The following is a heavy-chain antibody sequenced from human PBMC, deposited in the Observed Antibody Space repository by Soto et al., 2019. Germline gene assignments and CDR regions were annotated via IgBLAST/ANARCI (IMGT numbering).Heavy chain of an antibody. CDR3: ASTGNTIFGVAKGWFDH. CDR1: CPTMSSGVYS. D-gene: IGHD3-3*01. CDR2: IYHSGST. Sequence: LSLTCVFPCPTMSSGVYSWSWIRQPPGKGLEWIVYIYHSGSTYYNPSLKSRVTISVDRSKNQFSLKLSSVTAADTAVYYCASTGNTIFGVAKGWFDHWGQGTLVTVPA. V-gene: IGHV4-30-2*01. J-gene: IGHJ5*02.